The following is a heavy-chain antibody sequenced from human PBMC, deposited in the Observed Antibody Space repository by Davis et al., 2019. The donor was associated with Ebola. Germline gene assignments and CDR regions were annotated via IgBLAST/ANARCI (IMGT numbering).Heavy chain of an antibody. J-gene: IGHJ4*02. CDR1: GFKFSYYA. V-gene: IGHV3-30-3*01. D-gene: IGHD3-22*01. CDR3: ARGSYDSSGYGSAYFDY. Sequence: GESLKISCGASGFKFSYYAMHWVRQAPGKGLEWMAVISDDGNKKYYADSVKGRFTISRDNSKNTLYLQMNSLRAEDTAVYYCARGSYDSSGYGSAYFDYWGQGTLVTVSS. CDR2: ISDDGNKK.